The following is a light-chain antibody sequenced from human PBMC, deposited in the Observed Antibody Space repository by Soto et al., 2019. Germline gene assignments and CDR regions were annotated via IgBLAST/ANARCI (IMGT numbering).Light chain of an antibody. CDR1: QSVVSSY. Sequence: EIVLTQSPGTLSLSPGERATLSCRAGQSVVSSYLTWYQQKAGQAPRLLIYNAYSRATGIPDRFSGGGSGTDFTLTISRLEPEYFAVYYCQQYGSSPTTVGQGTRLEIK. CDR3: QQYGSSPTT. J-gene: IGKJ5*01. V-gene: IGKV3-20*01. CDR2: NAY.